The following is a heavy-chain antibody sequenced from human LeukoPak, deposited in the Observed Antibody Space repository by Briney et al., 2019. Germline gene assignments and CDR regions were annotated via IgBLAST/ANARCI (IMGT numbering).Heavy chain of an antibody. CDR3: AKDPNPFYDFWSGYK. Sequence: GGSLTLSCAASGFTFTGHTMNWLRQAPGKEREWVSIIGGRDDRTYYADSVKGRFTISRDNSKNTLYLQMNSLRGEDTAVYYCAKDPNPFYDFWSGYKWGQGTLVTVSS. CDR1: GFTFTGHT. J-gene: IGHJ4*02. V-gene: IGHV3-23*01. D-gene: IGHD3-3*01. CDR2: IGGRDDRT.